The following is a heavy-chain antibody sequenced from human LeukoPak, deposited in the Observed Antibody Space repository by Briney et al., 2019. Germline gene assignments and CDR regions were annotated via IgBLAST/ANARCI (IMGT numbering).Heavy chain of an antibody. V-gene: IGHV4-34*01. CDR1: GGSFSGFS. CDR2: INHSGST. J-gene: IGHJ4*02. D-gene: IGHD6-13*01. CDR3: ARSSLAAAGTSFAY. Sequence: PSETLSLTCAMYGGSFSGFSWSWIRQPPGKGLEWIGEINHSGSTNYSPSLKSRVTISINTAKRQFSLRLSSVTAADTAVYYCARSSLAAAGTSFAYWGQGTLVTVSS.